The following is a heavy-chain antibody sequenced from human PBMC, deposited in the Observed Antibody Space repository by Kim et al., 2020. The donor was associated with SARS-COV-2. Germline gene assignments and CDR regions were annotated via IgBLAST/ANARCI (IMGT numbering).Heavy chain of an antibody. Sequence: ASVKVSCKASGYTFTSYAMHWVRQAPGQRLEWMGWINAGNGNTKYSQKCQGRVTITRDTSASTAYMELSSLRSEDTAVYYCARDRSPHIVVVVAAIGYWFDPWGQGTLVTVSS. CDR2: INAGNGNT. V-gene: IGHV1-3*01. CDR3: ARDRSPHIVVVVAAIGYWFDP. D-gene: IGHD2-15*01. J-gene: IGHJ5*02. CDR1: GYTFTSYA.